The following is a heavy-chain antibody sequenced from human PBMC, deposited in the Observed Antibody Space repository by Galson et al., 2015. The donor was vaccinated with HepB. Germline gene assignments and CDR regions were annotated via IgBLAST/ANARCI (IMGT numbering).Heavy chain of an antibody. Sequence: SLRLSCAASGFTFSSYAMHWVRQAPGKGLEWVAVISYDGSNKYYADSVKGRFTISRDNSKNTLYLQMNSLRAEDTAVYYCARDSGKWELPFDTNWYFDLWGRGTLVTVSS. CDR1: GFTFSSYA. CDR2: ISYDGSNK. J-gene: IGHJ2*01. V-gene: IGHV3-30-3*01. CDR3: ARDSGKWELPFDTNWYFDL. D-gene: IGHD1-26*01.